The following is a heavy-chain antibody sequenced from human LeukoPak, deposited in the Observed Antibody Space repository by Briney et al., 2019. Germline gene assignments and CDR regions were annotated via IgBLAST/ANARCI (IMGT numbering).Heavy chain of an antibody. CDR2: TSYSGYP. CDR1: GGSISSTEDH. CDR3: AREPTPPLRFGEFHPFDN. J-gene: IGHJ4*02. D-gene: IGHD3-10*01. V-gene: IGHV4-31*03. Sequence: SETLSLTCTVSGGSISSTEDHWTWIRQRPGKGLEWIGYTSYSGYPDSNPSLKSRVTMSLDTSKNQFSLKLSSVTAADTAVYFCAREPTPPLRFGEFHPFDNWGQGTLVTVSS.